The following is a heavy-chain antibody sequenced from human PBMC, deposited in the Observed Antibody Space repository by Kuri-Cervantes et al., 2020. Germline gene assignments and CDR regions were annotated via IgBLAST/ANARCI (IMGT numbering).Heavy chain of an antibody. V-gene: IGHV1-3*01. CDR2: INAGNGNT. J-gene: IGHJ5*02. D-gene: IGHD2-15*01. CDR1: GYTFTSYA. Sequence: ASVKVSCKASGYTFTSYAMHWVRQAPGQRLEWMGWINAGNGNTKYSQKFQGRVTITRDTSASTAYMELSSLRSEDTAVYYSARVVAATDNWFDPWGQGTLVTVSS. CDR3: ARVVAATDNWFDP.